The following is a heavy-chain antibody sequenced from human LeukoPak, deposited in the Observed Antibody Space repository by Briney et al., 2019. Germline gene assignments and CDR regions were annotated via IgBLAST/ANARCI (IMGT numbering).Heavy chain of an antibody. J-gene: IGHJ4*02. CDR1: GFTFSSYA. Sequence: PGGSLRLSCAASGFTFSSYAMSWVRQAPGKGLEWVSAISGSGGSTYYADSVKGRFTISRDNSKNTLYLQMNSLRAEDTAVYYCAKDRDIVVVVAATDYWGQGTLVTVSS. CDR2: ISGSGGST. CDR3: AKDRDIVVVVAATDY. V-gene: IGHV3-23*01. D-gene: IGHD2-15*01.